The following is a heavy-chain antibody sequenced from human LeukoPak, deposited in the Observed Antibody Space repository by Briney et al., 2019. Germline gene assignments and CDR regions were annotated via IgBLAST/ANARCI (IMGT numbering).Heavy chain of an antibody. V-gene: IGHV3-33*01. CDR3: XXXXXXXXXXXXXXDGMDV. CDR1: GFTFSSYG. J-gene: IGHJ6*02. Sequence: GRSLRLSCAASGFTFSSYGMHWVRQAPGKGLEWVAATWYDGSNKYYADSVKGRFTISRDNSKNTLFLQMNSLRAEDTAVYFCXXXXXXXXXXXXXXDGMDVWGQGTTLTVSS. CDR2: TWYDGSNK.